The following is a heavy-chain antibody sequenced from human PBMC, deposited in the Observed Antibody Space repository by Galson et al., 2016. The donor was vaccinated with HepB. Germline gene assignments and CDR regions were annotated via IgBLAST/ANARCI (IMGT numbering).Heavy chain of an antibody. Sequence: SLRLSCAVSEFRLSFYSMNWVRQAPGKGLEWVSSISSSSSYMYYADLVKGRFTISIDTSKNQFSLKLNSVTAADTAVYYCVSGSGRHRDYWGQGTQLIVSP. J-gene: IGHJ4*02. CDR1: EFRLSFYS. CDR3: VSGSGRHRDY. V-gene: IGHV3-21*04. CDR2: ISSSSSYM. D-gene: IGHD3-10*01.